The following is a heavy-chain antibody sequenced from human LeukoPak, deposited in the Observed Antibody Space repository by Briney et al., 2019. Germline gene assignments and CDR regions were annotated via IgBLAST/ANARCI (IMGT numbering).Heavy chain of an antibody. Sequence: GGSLRLSCAASGFTFSSYSMNWVRQAPGKGLEWVSFISSSSSYIYYADSVKGRFTISRDNAKNSLYLQMNSLRVEDTAVYYCARDFGAAGDDYWGQGTLVTVSS. CDR2: ISSSSSYI. CDR3: ARDFGAAGDDY. D-gene: IGHD3-3*01. CDR1: GFTFSSYS. J-gene: IGHJ4*02. V-gene: IGHV3-21*01.